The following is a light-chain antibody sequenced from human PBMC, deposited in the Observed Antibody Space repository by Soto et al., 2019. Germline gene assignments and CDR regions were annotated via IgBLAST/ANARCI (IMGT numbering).Light chain of an antibody. V-gene: IGLV1-51*02. J-gene: IGLJ3*02. CDR1: SSNIGNNY. Sequence: QSVLTQPPSVSAAPGQKVTISCSGSSSNIGNNYVSWYQQLPGTAPKLLIYENNKRPSGIPDRFSGFKSGTSATLGITGLQTGDEADYYCGTWDSSLSAWVFGGGTKVTVL. CDR3: GTWDSSLSAWV. CDR2: ENN.